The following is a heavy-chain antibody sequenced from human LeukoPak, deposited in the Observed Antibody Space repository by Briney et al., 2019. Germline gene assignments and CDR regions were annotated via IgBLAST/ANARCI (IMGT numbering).Heavy chain of an antibody. CDR1: GGSISSYY. J-gene: IGHJ4*02. CDR2: IYYRGST. Sequence: SETLSLTCTVSGGSISSYYWSWIRQPPGKGLEWIGYIYYRGSTNYNPSLKSRVTISGDTSKNQFSLKLSSVTAADTAVYYCARRPDYGGTPTFDYWGQGTLVTVSS. D-gene: IGHD4-23*01. V-gene: IGHV4-59*08. CDR3: ARRPDYGGTPTFDY.